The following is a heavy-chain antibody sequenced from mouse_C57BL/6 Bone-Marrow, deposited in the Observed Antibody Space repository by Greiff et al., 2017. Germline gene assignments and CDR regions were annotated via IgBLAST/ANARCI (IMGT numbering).Heavy chain of an antibody. CDR1: GYTFTSYT. Sequence: VQLQQSGAELARPGASVKMSCKASGYTFTSYTMHWVKQRPGQGLEWIGYINPSSGYTKYNQKFKDKATLTADKSSSTTYMQLRSLTSEDSAVYYCARSYYYGSSSAWFAYWGQGTLVTVSA. D-gene: IGHD1-1*01. V-gene: IGHV1-4*01. CDR2: INPSSGYT. CDR3: ARSYYYGSSSAWFAY. J-gene: IGHJ3*01.